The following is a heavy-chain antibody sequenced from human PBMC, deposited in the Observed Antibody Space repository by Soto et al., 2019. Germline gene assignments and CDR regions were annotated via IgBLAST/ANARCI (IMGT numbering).Heavy chain of an antibody. V-gene: IGHV4-31*03. CDR1: GGSISNGDYY. CDR2: IFYNGNA. Sequence: QVQLQEPGPGLVKPSQTLSLTCTVSGGSISNGDYYWSWIRQHPGKGLEWIAYIFYNGNAYYTPSLKSRITISVDTSENQFSLKLTSVTAADTAVYYCASLRGSGTNYFFDYWGQGTLVTVSS. J-gene: IGHJ4*02. CDR3: ASLRGSGTNYFFDY. D-gene: IGHD3-10*01.